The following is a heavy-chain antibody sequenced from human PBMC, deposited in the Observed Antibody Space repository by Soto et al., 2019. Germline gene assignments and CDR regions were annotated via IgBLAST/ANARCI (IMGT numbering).Heavy chain of an antibody. CDR2: ITPYNGDT. Sequence: QAHLQQSGAEVKKPGASVKVSCEASGYNFATTSIAWVRQAPGQGLEWMGWITPYNGDTNYEQKLQGRVTMTTDTSTNTAHMEVRSLRADDTAVYYCATWGPCSGGTCYSRPLDNWGQGTLVTVSS. CDR3: ATWGPCSGGTCYSRPLDN. CDR1: GYNFATTS. J-gene: IGHJ4*02. V-gene: IGHV1-18*01. D-gene: IGHD2-15*01.